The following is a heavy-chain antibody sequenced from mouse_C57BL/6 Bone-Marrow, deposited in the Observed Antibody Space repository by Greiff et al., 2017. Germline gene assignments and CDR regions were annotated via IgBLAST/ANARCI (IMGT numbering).Heavy chain of an antibody. J-gene: IGHJ4*01. V-gene: IGHV5-4*03. CDR3: ASDTVVAPMDY. Sequence: EVKLVESGGGLVKPGGSLKLSCAASGFTFSSYAMSWVRQTPEKRLEWVATISDGGSYTYYPDNVKGRFTISRDNAKNNLYLQMSHLKSEDTAMYYCASDTVVAPMDYWGQGTSVTVSS. CDR1: GFTFSSYA. D-gene: IGHD1-1*01. CDR2: ISDGGSYT.